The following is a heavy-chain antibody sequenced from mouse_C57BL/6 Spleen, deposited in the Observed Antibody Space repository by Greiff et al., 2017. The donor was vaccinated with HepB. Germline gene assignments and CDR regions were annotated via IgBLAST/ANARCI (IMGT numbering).Heavy chain of an antibody. V-gene: IGHV1-55*01. CDR1: GYTFTSYW. J-gene: IGHJ2*01. D-gene: IGHD2-2*01. CDR2: IYPGSGST. Sequence: QVQLQQPGAELVKPGASVKMSCKASGYTFTSYWITWVKQRPGQGLEWIGDIYPGSGSTNYNEKFKSKATLTVDTSSSTAYMQLSSLTSEDSAVYYGARGSTMVTPYDFDYWGQGTTLTVSS. CDR3: ARGSTMVTPYDFDY.